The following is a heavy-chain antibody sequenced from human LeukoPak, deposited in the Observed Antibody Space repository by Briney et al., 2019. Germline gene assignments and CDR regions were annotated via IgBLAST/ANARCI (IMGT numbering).Heavy chain of an antibody. Sequence: GGSLRLSCAASGFTFSSYWMSWVRQAPGKGLEWVSYISSSGSTIYYADSVKGRFTISRDNAKNSLYLQMNSLRAEDTAVYYCARLGYNYGYYFDYWGQGTLVTVSS. CDR2: ISSSGSTI. V-gene: IGHV3-48*04. D-gene: IGHD5-18*01. CDR3: ARLGYNYGYYFDY. CDR1: GFTFSSYW. J-gene: IGHJ4*02.